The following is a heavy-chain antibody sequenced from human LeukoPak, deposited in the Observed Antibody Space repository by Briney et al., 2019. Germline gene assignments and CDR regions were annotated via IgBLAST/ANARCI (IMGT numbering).Heavy chain of an antibody. CDR1: GFTFSSYS. J-gene: IGHJ4*02. CDR2: ISSSSSYI. CDR3: ARGPGYSYGYYLPLDY. V-gene: IGHV3-21*01. Sequence: GGSLRLSCAASGFTFSSYSMNWVRQAPGKGLEWVSSISSSSSYIYYADSVKGRFTTSRDNAKNSLYLQMNSLRAEDTAVYYCARGPGYSYGYYLPLDYWGQGTLVTVSS. D-gene: IGHD5-18*01.